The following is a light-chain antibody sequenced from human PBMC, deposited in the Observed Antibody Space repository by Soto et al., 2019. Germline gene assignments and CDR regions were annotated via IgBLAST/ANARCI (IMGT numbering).Light chain of an antibody. J-gene: IGKJ1*01. CDR3: HQYHCYPRT. Sequence: DIPMTQSPSTLSASVGDRVTITCRAIQSISSWLSWYQQKPWKAPKLRIYDASSLQSGVPSRFSCSGSGTEFNLTFTSLQPDYFATSCCHQYHCYPRTFGQWTKVEIK. CDR2: DAS. V-gene: IGKV1-5*01. CDR1: QSISSW.